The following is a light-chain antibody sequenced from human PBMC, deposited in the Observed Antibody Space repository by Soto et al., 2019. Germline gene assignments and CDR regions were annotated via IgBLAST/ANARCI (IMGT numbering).Light chain of an antibody. CDR2: SNN. CDR3: AAWDDSLSGWV. J-gene: IGLJ3*02. Sequence: QLVLTQPPSASGTPGQRVTISCSGSRSNIGSNTVNWYQQLPGTAPKLLIHSNNQRPSGVPDRFSGSKSGTSASLAISGLQSEDEADYYCAAWDDSLSGWVFGGGTKLTVL. V-gene: IGLV1-44*01. CDR1: RSNIGSNT.